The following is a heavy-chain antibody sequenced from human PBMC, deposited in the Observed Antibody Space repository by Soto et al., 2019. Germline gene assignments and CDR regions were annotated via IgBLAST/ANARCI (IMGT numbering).Heavy chain of an antibody. V-gene: IGHV3-33*01. CDR2: IWYDGSNK. CDR3: ARIPQIAVAGTRFGYFDL. D-gene: IGHD6-19*01. CDR1: GFTFSSYG. J-gene: IGHJ2*01. Sequence: QVQLEESGGGVVQPGRSLRLSCAAPGFTFSSYGMHWVRQAPGKGLEWVAVIWYDGSNKYYADSVKGRFTISRDNSKNTLYLQMNSLGAEDTAVYYCARIPQIAVAGTRFGYFDLWGRGTLVTVSS.